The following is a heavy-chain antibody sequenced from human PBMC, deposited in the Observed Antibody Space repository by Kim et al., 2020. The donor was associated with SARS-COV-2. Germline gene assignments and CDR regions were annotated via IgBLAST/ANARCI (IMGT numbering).Heavy chain of an antibody. CDR3: AKARVQILTGYPLGFDY. V-gene: IGHV3-23*01. Sequence: GGSLRLSCAASGFTFSSYAMSWVRQAPGKGLEWVSAISGSGGSTYYADSVKGRFTISRDNSKNTLYLQMNSLRAEDTAVYYCAKARVQILTGYPLGFDYWGQGTLVTVSS. CDR1: GFTFSSYA. D-gene: IGHD3-9*01. J-gene: IGHJ4*02. CDR2: ISGSGGST.